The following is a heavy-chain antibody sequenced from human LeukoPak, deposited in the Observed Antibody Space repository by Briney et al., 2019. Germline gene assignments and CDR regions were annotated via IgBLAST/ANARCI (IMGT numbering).Heavy chain of an antibody. D-gene: IGHD3-10*01. Sequence: GGSLRLSCAASGFTVSSNYMSWVRQAPGKGLEWVSVIYSGGSTYYADSVKGRFTISRDNSKNTLYLQMNSLRAEDTAVYYCARNPWFGELYWFDPSGQGTLVTVSS. V-gene: IGHV3-66*01. CDR2: IYSGGST. J-gene: IGHJ5*02. CDR3: ARNPWFGELYWFDP. CDR1: GFTVSSNY.